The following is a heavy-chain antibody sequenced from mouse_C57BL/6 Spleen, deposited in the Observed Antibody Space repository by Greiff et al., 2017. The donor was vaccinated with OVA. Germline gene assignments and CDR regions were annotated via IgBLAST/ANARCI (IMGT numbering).Heavy chain of an antibody. CDR2: IDPSDSYT. D-gene: IGHD1-1*01. V-gene: IGHV1-69*01. CDR3: AKITTVVDHWYFDV. CDR1: GYTFTSYW. Sequence: QVQLQQPGAELVMPGASVKLSCKASGYTFTSYWMHWVKQRPGQGLEWIGEIDPSDSYTNYNQKFKGKSTLTVDKSSSTAYMQLSSLTSEDSAVYYCAKITTVVDHWYFDVWGTGTTVTVSS. J-gene: IGHJ1*03.